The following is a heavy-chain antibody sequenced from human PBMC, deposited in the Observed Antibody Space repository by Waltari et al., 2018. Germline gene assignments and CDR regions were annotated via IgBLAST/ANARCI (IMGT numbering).Heavy chain of an antibody. Sequence: EVQLVQSGAEVTKPGESLRLSCQGSGYIFTHYWIGWVRQMPGKGLEWMGVIYPGDFDTRYSPSFQGQVTISADKSINTAYLQWSSLKASDTAMYYCARLPYYYGSGSYYSDYGMDVWGQGTTVTVSS. D-gene: IGHD3-10*01. J-gene: IGHJ6*02. V-gene: IGHV5-51*01. CDR3: ARLPYYYGSGSYYSDYGMDV. CDR2: IYPGDFDT. CDR1: GYIFTHYW.